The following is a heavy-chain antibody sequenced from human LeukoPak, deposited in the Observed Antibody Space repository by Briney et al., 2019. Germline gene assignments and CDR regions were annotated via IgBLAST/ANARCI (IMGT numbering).Heavy chain of an antibody. D-gene: IGHD3-10*01. CDR2: INHNSGGT. V-gene: IGHV1-2*02. CDR3: AREVNTMVRGVIGGYFDY. J-gene: IGHJ4*02. CDR1: GYTVTVCY. Sequence: GASVTLSFTSSGYTVTVCYMYWGRHAPGQGHGWKGWINHNSGGTKYAQKFQCRVTMTSDTSISTAYMELSRLRSDDTAVYYCAREVNTMVRGVIGGYFDYWGQGTLVTVSS.